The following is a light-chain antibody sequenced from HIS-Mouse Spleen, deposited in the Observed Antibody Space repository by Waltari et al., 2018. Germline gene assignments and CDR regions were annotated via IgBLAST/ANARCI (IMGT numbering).Light chain of an antibody. CDR2: GKN. J-gene: IGLJ2*01. CDR3: NSRDSSGNHVV. V-gene: IGLV3-19*01. Sequence: SSELTQDPAVSVALGQTVRITCQGDSLRSYYASRYQHKPGQAPVIRIYGKNNRPSGIPDRFSGSSSGNTASLTITGAQAEDEADYYCNSRDSSGNHVVFGGGTKLTVL. CDR1: SLRSYY.